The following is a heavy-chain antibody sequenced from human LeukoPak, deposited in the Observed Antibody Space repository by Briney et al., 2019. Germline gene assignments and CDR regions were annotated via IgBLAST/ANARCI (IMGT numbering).Heavy chain of an antibody. CDR3: ARDTKYAFDN. CDR1: GGSISGYY. Sequence: PSETLSLTCTVSGGSISGYYWSWIRQPAGEGLEWIGRIYSSGSTNYNPSLKSRVTMSVDTSKNQFSLKLSSVTAADTAVYYCARDTKYAFDNWGQGTLVTVSS. J-gene: IGHJ4*02. V-gene: IGHV4-4*07. D-gene: IGHD2-2*01. CDR2: IYSSGST.